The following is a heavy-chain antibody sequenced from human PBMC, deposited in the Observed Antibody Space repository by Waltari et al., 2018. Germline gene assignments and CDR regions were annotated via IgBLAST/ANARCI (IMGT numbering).Heavy chain of an antibody. D-gene: IGHD2-21*01. Sequence: EVQLVESGGGLVQPGRSLRLSCAASGFPFDDYAMHWVRQAPGKGLEWVSGISWNSGSIGYADSVKGRFTISRDNAKNSLYLQMNSLRAEDTALYYCAKDIGSSYHGGDGMDVWGQGTTVTVSS. J-gene: IGHJ6*02. CDR1: GFPFDDYA. V-gene: IGHV3-9*01. CDR2: ISWNSGSI. CDR3: AKDIGSSYHGGDGMDV.